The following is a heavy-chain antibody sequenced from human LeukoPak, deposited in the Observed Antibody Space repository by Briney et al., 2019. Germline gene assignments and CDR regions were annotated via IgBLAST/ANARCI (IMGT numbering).Heavy chain of an antibody. CDR1: GFIFSTYA. J-gene: IGHJ4*02. Sequence: GGSLRLSRTASGFIFSTYAMTWVRQAPGRGLEWVSSILGSGGLTWYADSVKGRFTISRDNSNNTLYLQMNSLRAEDTAIYYCAKDRGTLSDWGRGNLVTVSS. CDR2: ILGSGGLT. CDR3: AKDRGTLSD. V-gene: IGHV3-23*01. D-gene: IGHD1-1*01.